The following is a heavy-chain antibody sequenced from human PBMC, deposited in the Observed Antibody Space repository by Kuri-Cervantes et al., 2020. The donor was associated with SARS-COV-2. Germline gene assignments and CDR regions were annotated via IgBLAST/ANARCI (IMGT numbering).Heavy chain of an antibody. CDR1: GYSFTSYW. CDR3: ARQSRGATATVTTDYYYYGMDV. CDR2: IYPGDSDT. D-gene: IGHD4-17*01. J-gene: IGHJ6*02. Sequence: GESLKISCKGSGYSFTSYWIGWVRQMPGTGLEWMGIIYPGDSDTRYSPSFQGQVTISADKSISTAYLQWSSLKASDTAMYYCARQSRGATATVTTDYYYYGMDVWGQGTTVTVSS. V-gene: IGHV5-51*01.